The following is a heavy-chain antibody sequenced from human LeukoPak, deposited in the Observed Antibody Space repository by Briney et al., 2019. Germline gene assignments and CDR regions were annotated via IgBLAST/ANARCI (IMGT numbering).Heavy chain of an antibody. J-gene: IGHJ5*02. Sequence: ASVKVSCKASGYMFSTYGLIWVRQAPGQGLEWMGWINGYNGNTKYEDKFQGRVTVTTDTSTSTVYMEMRSLRSDDTAVYYCARGGPQLWLYYWFDPWGQGTLVTVSS. CDR3: ARGGPQLWLYYWFDP. CDR1: GYMFSTYG. D-gene: IGHD5-18*01. V-gene: IGHV1-18*01. CDR2: INGYNGNT.